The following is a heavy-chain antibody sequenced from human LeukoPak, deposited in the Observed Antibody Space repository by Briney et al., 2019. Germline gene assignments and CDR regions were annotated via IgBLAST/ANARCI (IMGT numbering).Heavy chain of an antibody. V-gene: IGHV3-30-3*01. CDR2: ISYDGSNK. CDR1: GFTCSSYA. Sequence: PGGSLRLSCAASGFTCSSYAMHWVRQAPGKGLEWVAVISYDGSNKYYADSVKGRFTISRDNSKNTLYLQMNSLRAEDTAVYYCAREAYYGSGSYNYWGQGTLVTVSS. D-gene: IGHD3-10*01. CDR3: AREAYYGSGSYNY. J-gene: IGHJ4*02.